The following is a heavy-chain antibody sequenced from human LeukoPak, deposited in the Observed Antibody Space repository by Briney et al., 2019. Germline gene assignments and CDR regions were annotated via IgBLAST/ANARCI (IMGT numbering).Heavy chain of an antibody. J-gene: IGHJ4*02. CDR2: IYSSGST. Sequence: SETLSLTCTVSGGSVSSYYWTWIRQPAGKGLEWIGRIYSSGSTNYNPSLKSRVTMSVDTSKNQFSLNLTSVTAADTAVYYCAREGSGTYRGLDYWGPGTLVTVPS. CDR1: GGSVSSYY. D-gene: IGHD1-26*01. CDR3: AREGSGTYRGLDY. V-gene: IGHV4-4*07.